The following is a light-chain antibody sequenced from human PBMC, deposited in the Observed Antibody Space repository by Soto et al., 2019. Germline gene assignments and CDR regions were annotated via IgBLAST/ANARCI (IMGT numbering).Light chain of an antibody. Sequence: EIVLTQSPGTRSLSPGERATLSCRASQSVSSSYLAWYQQKPGQAPRLVIYGASSRATGIPDRFSGSGSGPDFTLTISRLEPEDFAVYYCQLYGSSPLYTFGQGTKLEIK. CDR1: QSVSSSY. CDR2: GAS. V-gene: IGKV3-20*01. J-gene: IGKJ2*01. CDR3: QLYGSSPLYT.